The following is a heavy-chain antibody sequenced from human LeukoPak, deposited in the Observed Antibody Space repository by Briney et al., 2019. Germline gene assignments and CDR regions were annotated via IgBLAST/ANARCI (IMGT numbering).Heavy chain of an antibody. CDR1: GYDFTTFW. V-gene: IGHV5-51*01. CDR2: IHSVDSDT. CDR3: ARGPTSDVFDF. Sequence: GESLKISCKVSGYDFTTFWIGWVRQMPGKGLEWAGVIHSVDSDTRYSPSFQGQVTISVDKSIRTAFLQWSSLKASDSATFYCARGPTSDVFDFWGQGTMVTVSS. D-gene: IGHD2-21*02. J-gene: IGHJ3*01.